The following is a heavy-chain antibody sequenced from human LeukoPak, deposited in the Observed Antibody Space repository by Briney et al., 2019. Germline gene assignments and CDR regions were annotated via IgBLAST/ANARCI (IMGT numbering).Heavy chain of an antibody. CDR3: ARVGGSYYSGYYYYYMDV. J-gene: IGHJ6*03. D-gene: IGHD1-26*01. CDR2: ISAYNGNT. V-gene: IGHV1-18*04. Sequence: AASVKVSCKASGYTFTGYYMHWVRQAPGQGLEWMGWISAYNGNTNYAQKLQGRVTMTTDTSTSTAYMELRSLRSDDTAVYYCARVGGSYYSGYYYYYMDVWGKGTTVTISS. CDR1: GYTFTGYY.